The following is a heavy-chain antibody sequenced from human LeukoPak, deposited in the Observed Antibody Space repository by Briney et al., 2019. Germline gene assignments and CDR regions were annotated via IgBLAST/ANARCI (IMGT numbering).Heavy chain of an antibody. V-gene: IGHV3-9*01. J-gene: IGHJ4*02. CDR3: AKDTGYSSGWSRGGYSDY. CDR2: ISWNSDSI. D-gene: IGHD6-19*01. Sequence: GGSLRLSCAASGFTFDDYAMHWVRQAPGKGLEWVSGISWNSDSIGYADSVKGRFTISRDNAKNSLYLQMNSLRAEDTALYYCAKDTGYSSGWSRGGYSDYWGQGTLVNVSS. CDR1: GFTFDDYA.